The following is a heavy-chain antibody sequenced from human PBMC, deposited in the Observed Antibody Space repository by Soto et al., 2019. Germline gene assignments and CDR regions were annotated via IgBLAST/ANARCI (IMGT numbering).Heavy chain of an antibody. Sequence: EVQLVESGGGLVQPGGSLRLSCAASGFTVSNNYMTWVRQAPGKGLEWVSLIYSGGTTYYADSVKDRFTISRDNSKNTLYLQMNSLRVEDAAVYYCARDRWCSAWGENLWGQGTLVTVSS. D-gene: IGHD6-19*01. V-gene: IGHV3-66*01. CDR3: ARDRWCSAWGENL. CDR1: GFTVSNNY. J-gene: IGHJ5*02. CDR2: IYSGGTT.